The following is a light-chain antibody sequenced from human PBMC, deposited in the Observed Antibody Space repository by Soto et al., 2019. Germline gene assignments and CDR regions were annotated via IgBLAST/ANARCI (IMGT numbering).Light chain of an antibody. J-gene: IGKJ1*01. V-gene: IGKV3-15*01. CDR3: HQYYNRPPWT. CDR1: RSVTTS. CDR2: GAS. Sequence: DIVMTQSPATLSVSAGEITTLSCRASRSVTTSLAWYQQKPGQAPRLLIYGASTRATGIPARFSGSGSGTDFTLTISSLQSEDSATYYCHQYYNRPPWTLGHGTKVDIK.